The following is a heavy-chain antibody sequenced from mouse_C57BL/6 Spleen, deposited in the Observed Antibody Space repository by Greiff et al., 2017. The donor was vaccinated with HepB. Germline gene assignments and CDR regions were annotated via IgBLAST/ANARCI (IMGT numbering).Heavy chain of an antibody. J-gene: IGHJ1*03. Sequence: EVKLVESGGGLVQPKGSLKLSCAASGFSFNTYAMNWVRQAPGKGLEWVACIRSKSNNYATYYDDSVKDRFTSSRDDSESMLLLQMNNLNTEDPAVYYCVRSYGWYFDVWGTGTTVTVSS. D-gene: IGHD1-1*01. V-gene: IGHV10-1*01. CDR1: GFSFNTYA. CDR2: IRSKSNNYAT. CDR3: VRSYGWYFDV.